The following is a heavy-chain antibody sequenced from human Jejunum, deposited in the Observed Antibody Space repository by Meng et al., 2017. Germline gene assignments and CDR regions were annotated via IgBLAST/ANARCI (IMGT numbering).Heavy chain of an antibody. CDR2: VWPSGAT. D-gene: IGHD1-14*01. CDR3: ARAIRERYFDS. CDR1: GVSTTAPFY. J-gene: IGHJ4*02. Sequence: QVQLQAPGPGLVTPSGTLSLTCTVSGVSTTAPFYWTWIRQAPGKGLEWIGEVWPSGATYYNPSLSSRITISIDTSNNQFSLEVAFLTAADTAVYYCARAIRERYFDSWGQGTLVTVSS. V-gene: IGHV4-4*02.